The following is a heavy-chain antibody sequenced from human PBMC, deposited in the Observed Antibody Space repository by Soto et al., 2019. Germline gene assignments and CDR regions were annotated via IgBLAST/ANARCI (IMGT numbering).Heavy chain of an antibody. V-gene: IGHV1-18*01. CDR1: GYTFTSYG. D-gene: IGHD6-13*01. CDR2: ISAYNGNT. CDR3: ARDAAAGTFPYYYYYGMDV. J-gene: IGHJ6*02. Sequence: ASVKVSCKASGYTFTSYGISWVRQAPGQGLEGMGWISAYNGNTNYAQKLQGRVTMTIDTSTSTAYMELRSLRSDDTAVYYCARDAAAGTFPYYYYYGMDVWGQGTTVTVSS.